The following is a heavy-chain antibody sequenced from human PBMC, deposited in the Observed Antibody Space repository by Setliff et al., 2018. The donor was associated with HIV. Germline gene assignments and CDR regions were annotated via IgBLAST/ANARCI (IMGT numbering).Heavy chain of an antibody. CDR2: IRSKTYVGTT. Sequence: GGSLRLSCTASGFTFGDYAMTWVRQAPGKGLKWVGFIRSKTYVGTTEYAASVKGRFAISRDDSKSIAYLQMNSLKTEDTAVYYCTRDSPGGNSYYYGMDVWGQGTTVTVSS. CDR1: GFTFGDYA. J-gene: IGHJ6*02. CDR3: TRDSPGGNSYYYGMDV. D-gene: IGHD2-15*01. V-gene: IGHV3-49*04.